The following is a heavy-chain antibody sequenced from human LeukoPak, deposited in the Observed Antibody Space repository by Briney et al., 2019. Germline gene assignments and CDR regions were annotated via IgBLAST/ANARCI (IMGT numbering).Heavy chain of an antibody. J-gene: IGHJ5*02. Sequence: GGSLRLSCVASGFSVSSNYISWVRQAPGRGLEWVSVIFSGGTTYHADSVKGRFTISRDNSKNTLYLQMNSLRAEDTAVYYCARPPSVPSLGPWGQGTLVTVSS. D-gene: IGHD1-26*01. V-gene: IGHV3-66*02. CDR3: ARPPSVPSLGP. CDR1: GFSVSSNY. CDR2: IFSGGTT.